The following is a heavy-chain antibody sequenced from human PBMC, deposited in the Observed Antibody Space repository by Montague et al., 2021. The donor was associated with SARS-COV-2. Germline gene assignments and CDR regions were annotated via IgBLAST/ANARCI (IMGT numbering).Heavy chain of an antibody. Sequence: SETLSLTCTVSGASIGSCYSGWVRQRTGQRLRQVGIMYDIGSTNYKSSLKSRVTISVDTSKNQFSLKLSSVTAADTAMYYCARQEPIVVVVAAARGWFDPWGQGTLVTASS. CDR2: MYDIGST. CDR1: GASIGSCY. J-gene: IGHJ5*02. CDR3: ARQEPIVVVVAAARGWFDP. V-gene: IGHV4-59*08. D-gene: IGHD2-15*01.